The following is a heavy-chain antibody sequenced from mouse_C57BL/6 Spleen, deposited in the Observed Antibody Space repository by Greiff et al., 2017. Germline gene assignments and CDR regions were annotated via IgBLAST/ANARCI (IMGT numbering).Heavy chain of an antibody. V-gene: IGHV1-82*01. CDR3: ARGDYGNYEPFAY. CDR2: IYPGDGDT. J-gene: IGHJ3*01. CDR1: GYAFSSSW. Sequence: QVQLKESGPELVKPGASVKISCKASGYAFSSSWMNWVKQRPGKGLEWIGRIYPGDGDTNYNGKFKGKATLTADKSSSTAYMQLSSLTSEDSAVYFCARGDYGNYEPFAYWGQGTLVTVSA. D-gene: IGHD2-1*01.